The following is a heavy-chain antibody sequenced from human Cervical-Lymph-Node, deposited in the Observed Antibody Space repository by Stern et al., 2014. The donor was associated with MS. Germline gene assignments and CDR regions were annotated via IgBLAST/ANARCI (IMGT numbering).Heavy chain of an antibody. Sequence: EVQLVESGGDLVQPGGSLRLSFAASGFTFSDHYMDWARQAPGTGLEWVGRIRDKAHSHTTEYAASVKGRFTISRDDSKNSLYLQMNSLTTEDTAVYYCARGAAAGTGDNYYYGLDVWGQGTTVTVSS. CDR3: ARGAAAGTGDNYYYGLDV. V-gene: IGHV3-72*01. D-gene: IGHD6-13*01. CDR1: GFTFSDHY. CDR2: IRDKAHSHTT. J-gene: IGHJ6*02.